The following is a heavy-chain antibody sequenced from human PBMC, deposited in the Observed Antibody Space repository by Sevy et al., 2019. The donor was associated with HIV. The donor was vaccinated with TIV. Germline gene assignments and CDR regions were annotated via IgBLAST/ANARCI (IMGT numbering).Heavy chain of an antibody. CDR1: GDSVSSNNAA. CDR2: TFYRSNWYT. D-gene: IGHD2-15*01. V-gene: IGHV6-1*01. J-gene: IGHJ6*02. Sequence: SQTLSLTCAISGDSVSSNNAAWNWIRQSPSRGLEWLGRTFYRSNWYTDYAISVKSRITINPDTSKNQLSLQLHSVTPEDTAVYYCARDLVIPATTDYFYYGMDVWGQGTTVTVSS. CDR3: ARDLVIPATTDYFYYGMDV.